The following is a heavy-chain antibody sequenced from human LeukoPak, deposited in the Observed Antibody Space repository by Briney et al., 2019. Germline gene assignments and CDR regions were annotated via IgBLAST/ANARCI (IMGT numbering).Heavy chain of an antibody. CDR3: ARDFSYYDILTGYYTPYYFDY. CDR2: IYTSGNT. V-gene: IGHV4-61*02. D-gene: IGHD3-9*01. Sequence: PSETLSLTCTVSGGSISSGGYYWSWIRQPAGKGLEWIGRIYTSGNTNYNPSLKSRATISIDTSKNQFSLELSSVTAADTAVYYCARDFSYYDILTGYYTPYYFDYWGQGTLVTVSS. J-gene: IGHJ4*02. CDR1: GGSISSGGYY.